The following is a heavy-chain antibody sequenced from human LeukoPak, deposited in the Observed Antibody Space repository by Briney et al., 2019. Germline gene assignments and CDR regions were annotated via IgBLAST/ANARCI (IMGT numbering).Heavy chain of an antibody. V-gene: IGHV3-23*01. CDR3: AKDRNYYDSSGYYSHDAFDI. CDR2: ISGSGGST. J-gene: IGHJ3*02. CDR1: GFTFSSYA. D-gene: IGHD3-22*01. Sequence: GGSLRLSCAASGFTFSSYAMSWVRQAPGKGLEWVSAISGSGGSTYYADSVKGRFTISRDNSKNTLYLQMNSLRAEDTAVYYCAKDRNYYDSSGYYSHDAFDIWGQGTMVTVSS.